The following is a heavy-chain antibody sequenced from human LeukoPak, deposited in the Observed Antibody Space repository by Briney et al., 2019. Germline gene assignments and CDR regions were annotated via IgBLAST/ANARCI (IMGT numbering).Heavy chain of an antibody. CDR1: GGSISSSSYY. Sequence: PSEALSLTCPVSGGSISSSSYYWGWIRQPPGKGLEWIGSIYYSGSTYYNPSLKSRVTISVDTSKNQFSLKLSSVPAADTAVYYCARQPAMARVWFDPWGRGTLVTVSS. J-gene: IGHJ5*02. CDR2: IYYSGST. D-gene: IGHD5-18*01. CDR3: ARQPAMARVWFDP. V-gene: IGHV4-39*01.